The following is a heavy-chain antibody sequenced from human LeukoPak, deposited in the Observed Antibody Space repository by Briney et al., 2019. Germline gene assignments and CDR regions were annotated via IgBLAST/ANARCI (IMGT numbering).Heavy chain of an antibody. D-gene: IGHD1-26*01. J-gene: IGHJ5*02. CDR2: IYPSGTT. V-gene: IGHV4-38-2*02. CDR1: GDSIGLGFY. Sequence: SETLSLTCSVPGDSIGLGFYWGWIRQPPGKGLEWIGSIYPSGTTNYNPSLKSRVTLSVDMSKNQFSLKLTSVTAADTAMYYCVKDPIVGATVEYNWLDPWGQGTRVTVSS. CDR3: VKDPIVGATVEYNWLDP.